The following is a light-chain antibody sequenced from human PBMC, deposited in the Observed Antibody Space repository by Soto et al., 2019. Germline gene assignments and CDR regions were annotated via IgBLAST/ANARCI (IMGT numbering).Light chain of an antibody. Sequence: DIVMTQSPNSLAVAVGDKASINFNPVQPVLYRSNYKNYLAWYQHKPGQPPKLLIYWASTRESGVPDRFSGSGSGTDFALTISSLQAEDVAVYYCQQYYTSPWTFGQGTKVDIK. V-gene: IGKV4-1*01. CDR3: QQYYTSPWT. CDR2: WAS. J-gene: IGKJ1*01. CDR1: QPVLYRSNYKNY.